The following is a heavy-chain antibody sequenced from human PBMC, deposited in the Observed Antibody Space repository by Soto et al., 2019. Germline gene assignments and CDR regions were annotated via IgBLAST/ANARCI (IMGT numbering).Heavy chain of an antibody. J-gene: IGHJ4*02. Sequence: GESLKISCQGSGYNFANYWIGWVRQMPGKGLEWMGIIYPGNSDTRYSPSFQGQVTISADTSISTAYLEWSSLKASDTAIYYCARHVYYDVLKKNYWGQGTLVTV. CDR2: IYPGNSDT. CDR1: GYNFANYW. V-gene: IGHV5-51*01. D-gene: IGHD3-9*01. CDR3: ARHVYYDVLKKNY.